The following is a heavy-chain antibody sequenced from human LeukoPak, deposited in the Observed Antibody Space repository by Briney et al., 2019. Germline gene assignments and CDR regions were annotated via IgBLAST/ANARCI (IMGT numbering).Heavy chain of an antibody. J-gene: IGHJ5*02. V-gene: IGHV3-72*01. D-gene: IGHD1-26*01. CDR2: TRNKANSYTT. CDR3: GRSGRYRPSDL. CDR1: GFILSDHY. Sequence: RPGGSLRLSCAASGFILSDHYIDWVRQAPGKGLEWVGRTRNKANSYTTEYAASVKGRFTISRDDPKNLLYLQMNSLKSEDTAVYYCGRSGRYRPSDLWGQGTLVTVSS.